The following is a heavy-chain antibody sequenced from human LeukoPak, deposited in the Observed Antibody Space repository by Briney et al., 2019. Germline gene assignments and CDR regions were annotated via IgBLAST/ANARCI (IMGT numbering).Heavy chain of an antibody. V-gene: IGHV4-38-2*01. CDR1: GFSISNNYW. CDR2: VHHSGST. J-gene: IGHJ4*02. D-gene: IGHD4/OR15-4a*01. CDR3: AREPAGRGAVDY. Sequence: SETLSLTCAVSGFSISNNYWWHWIRQPPGKGLEWIGTVHHSGSTYYNPSLKGRVTISVDTSKNQFSLKLTSVTAADTAVHYCAREPAGRGAVDYWGQGTLVAVSS.